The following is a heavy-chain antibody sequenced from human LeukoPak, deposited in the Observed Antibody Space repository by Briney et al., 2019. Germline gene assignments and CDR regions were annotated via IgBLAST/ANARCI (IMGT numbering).Heavy chain of an antibody. CDR3: ARRLTQYDCFDP. CDR1: GDSVSSNSVT. CDR2: TYYRSTWYN. Sequence: SQTLSLTCAISGDSVSSNSVTWNWIMQSPSRGLEWLGRTYYRSTWYNDYGVSVRGRITVNPDTSKNQFSLHLNSVTPEDTAVYYCARRLTQYDCFDPWGQGILVTVSS. J-gene: IGHJ5*02. D-gene: IGHD2-2*01. V-gene: IGHV6-1*01.